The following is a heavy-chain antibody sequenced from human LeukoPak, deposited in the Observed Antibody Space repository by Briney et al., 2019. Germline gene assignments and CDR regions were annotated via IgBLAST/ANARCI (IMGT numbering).Heavy chain of an antibody. J-gene: IGHJ6*02. Sequence: ASVKVSCEVSGYTLTELSMHWVRQAPGKGLEWMGGFDPEDGETIYAQKFQGRVTITADKSTSTAYMELSSLRSEDTAVYYCASEYGMDVWGQGTTVTVSS. CDR3: ASEYGMDV. V-gene: IGHV1-24*01. CDR2: FDPEDGET. CDR1: GYTLTELS.